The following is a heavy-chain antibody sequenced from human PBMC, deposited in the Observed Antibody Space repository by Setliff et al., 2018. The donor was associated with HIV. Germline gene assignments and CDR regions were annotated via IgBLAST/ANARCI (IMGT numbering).Heavy chain of an antibody. CDR3: ARDLASSYFDL. CDR2: INVGKGDT. CDR1: GYTFTTYS. V-gene: IGHV1-3*01. Sequence: ASVKVSCKTSGYTFTTYSIHWVRQAPGQSLEWMGWINVGKGDTKYSQELQGRITITTDTSANTAYMELSSLRSDDTATYYCARDLASSYFDLWGQGALVTVSS. J-gene: IGHJ1*01. D-gene: IGHD3-9*01.